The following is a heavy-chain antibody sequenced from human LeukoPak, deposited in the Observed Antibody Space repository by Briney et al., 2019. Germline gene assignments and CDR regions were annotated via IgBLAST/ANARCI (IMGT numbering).Heavy chain of an antibody. CDR2: IIPIFGTA. D-gene: IGHD2-21*01. J-gene: IGHJ4*02. V-gene: IGHV1-69*01. CDR1: GGTFSSYA. CDR3: ARPHGDSYCGGDCYYY. Sequence: SVKVSCKASGGTFSSYAISWVRQAPGQGLEWMGGIIPIFGTANYAQKFQGRVTITADESTSTAYMELSSLRSEDTAVYYCARPHGDSYCGGDCYYYWGQGTLVTASS.